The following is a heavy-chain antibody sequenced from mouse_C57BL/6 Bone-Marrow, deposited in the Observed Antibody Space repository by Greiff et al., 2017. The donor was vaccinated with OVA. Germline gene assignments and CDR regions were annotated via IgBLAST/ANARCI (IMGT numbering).Heavy chain of an antibody. J-gene: IGHJ1*03. CDR3: ARDCGWYFDV. CDR2: IDPSDSYT. D-gene: IGHD1-1*02. Sequence: QVQLQQPGAELVKPGASVKLSCKASGYTFTSYWMQWVKQRPGQGLEWIGEIDPSDSYTNYNQKFKGKATLTVDTSSSTAYMQLSSLTSEDSAVYYCARDCGWYFDVWGTGTTVTVSS. V-gene: IGHV1-50*01. CDR1: GYTFTSYW.